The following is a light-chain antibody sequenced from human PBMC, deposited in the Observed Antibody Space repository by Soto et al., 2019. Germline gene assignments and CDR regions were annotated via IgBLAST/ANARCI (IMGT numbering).Light chain of an antibody. CDR2: DAS. V-gene: IGKV3D-15*01. J-gene: IGKJ2*03. Sequence: EIVLTQSPATLSVSPGERATLSCRASQSVSSNYLAWYQQKPGQAPRLLIYDASNRATGIPARFSGSGSGTHFTLTISSLQSEDFGVYYCQHYNNWPPYSFGQGTKVDIK. CDR1: QSVSSN. CDR3: QHYNNWPPYS.